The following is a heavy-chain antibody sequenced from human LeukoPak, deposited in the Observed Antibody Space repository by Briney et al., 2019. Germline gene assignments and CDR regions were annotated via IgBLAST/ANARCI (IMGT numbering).Heavy chain of an antibody. CDR2: ISGSGGTT. Sequence: GASLRLSCAASGFTFNTYAMSWVRQAPGKGLEWVSVISGSGGTTYYADSVKGRFTISRDNSKNTLHLQMNNLRAEDTAVYYCARYYYDSSGYSMGYDAFDIWGQGTMVTVSS. CDR3: ARYYYDSSGYSMGYDAFDI. J-gene: IGHJ3*02. CDR1: GFTFNTYA. D-gene: IGHD3-22*01. V-gene: IGHV3-23*01.